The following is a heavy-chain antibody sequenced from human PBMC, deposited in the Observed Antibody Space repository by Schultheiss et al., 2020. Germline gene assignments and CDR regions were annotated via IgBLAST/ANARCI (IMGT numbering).Heavy chain of an antibody. D-gene: IGHD1-1*01. CDR3: ARAFRSKTTGTTGDAFDI. V-gene: IGHV3-30*03. Sequence: GGSLRLSCAASGFTFSNAWMSWVRQAPGKGLEWVAVISYDGSNKYYADSVKGRFTISRDNSKNTLYLQMNSLRAEDTAVYYCARAFRSKTTGTTGDAFDIWGQGTMVTVSS. CDR2: ISYDGSNK. CDR1: GFTFSNAW. J-gene: IGHJ3*02.